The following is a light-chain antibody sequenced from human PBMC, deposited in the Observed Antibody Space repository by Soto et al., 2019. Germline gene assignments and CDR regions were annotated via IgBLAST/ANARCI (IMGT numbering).Light chain of an antibody. CDR2: GAS. V-gene: IGKV3-20*01. Sequence: EIVLTQSPGTLSLSLGERATLSCRASQSVTSSFLAWYQQKPGQAPRLLIYGASSRATGIPDRFSGSGSGTDFTLTISRLEPEDFAVYYGQQYGSSPWTFGQGTKVEIK. J-gene: IGKJ1*01. CDR3: QQYGSSPWT. CDR1: QSVTSSF.